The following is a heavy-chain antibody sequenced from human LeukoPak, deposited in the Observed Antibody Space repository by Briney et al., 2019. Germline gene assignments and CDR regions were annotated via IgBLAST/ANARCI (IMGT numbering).Heavy chain of an antibody. V-gene: IGHV1-24*01. J-gene: IGHJ5*02. CDR2: FDPEDGET. Sequence: GASVKVSCKVSGYTLTELSMHWVRQAPGKGLEWMGGFDPEDGETIHAQKFQGRVTMTEDTSTDTAYMELSSLRSEDTAVYYCATAGGHNGAYNWFDPWGQGTLVTVSS. CDR1: GYTLTELS. D-gene: IGHD1-26*01. CDR3: ATAGGHNGAYNWFDP.